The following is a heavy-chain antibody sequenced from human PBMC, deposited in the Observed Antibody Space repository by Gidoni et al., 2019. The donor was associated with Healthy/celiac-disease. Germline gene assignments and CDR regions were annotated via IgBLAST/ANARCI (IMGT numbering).Heavy chain of an antibody. CDR2: IYYSGST. Sequence: QVQLQESGPGLVKPSETLSLTCTVSGGSISSYYWSWIRQPPGKGLEWIGYIYYSGSTNYNPSLKSRVTISVDTSKNQFSLKLSSVTAADTAVYYCARGLGELLSWGQGTLVTVSS. D-gene: IGHD3-16*01. V-gene: IGHV4-59*01. CDR3: ARGLGELLS. CDR1: GGSISSYY. J-gene: IGHJ5*02.